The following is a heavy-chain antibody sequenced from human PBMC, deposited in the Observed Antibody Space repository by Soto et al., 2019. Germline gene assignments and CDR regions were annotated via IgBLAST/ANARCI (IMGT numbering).Heavy chain of an antibody. D-gene: IGHD3-10*01. CDR1: GFTFSSYG. CDR3: ARESTGSYISWFDP. Sequence: QVQLVESGGGVVQPGRSLRLSCAASGFTFSSYGMHWVRQAPGKGLEWVAVIWYDGSNKYYADSVKGRFTISRDNSKNTLYLLMNSLRAEDTAVYYCARESTGSYISWFDPWGQGTLVTVSS. V-gene: IGHV3-33*01. J-gene: IGHJ5*02. CDR2: IWYDGSNK.